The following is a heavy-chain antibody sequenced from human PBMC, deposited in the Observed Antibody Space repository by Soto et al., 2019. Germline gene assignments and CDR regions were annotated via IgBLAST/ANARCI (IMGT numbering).Heavy chain of an antibody. J-gene: IGHJ6*02. CDR3: AKDGLGSSWSIWSPPYGMDV. CDR2: ISGRGGST. Sequence: GGSQTLSCAASGLTCRSYAVIWIRPAPGKGLEWVSAISGRGGSTYYAASVKGRFTISRDNSKNTLYLQMNSLRAEDTAVYYCAKDGLGSSWSIWSPPYGMDVWGQGTTVTVS. V-gene: IGHV3-23*01. CDR1: GLTCRSYA. D-gene: IGHD6-13*01.